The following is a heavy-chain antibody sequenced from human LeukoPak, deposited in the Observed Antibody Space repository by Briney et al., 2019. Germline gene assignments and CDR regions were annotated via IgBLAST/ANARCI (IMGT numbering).Heavy chain of an antibody. V-gene: IGHV4-38-2*01. CDR2: IYHGGTI. D-gene: IGHD1-26*01. CDR3: ARWEGGSYYDFDY. Sequence: PWETLSLTCAVSGYSISSGYYWGWIRQPPGKGLEWIGTIYHGGTIYYNPSLKSRVTISVDTSKNQFSLKLSSVTAADTAVYYCARWEGGSYYDFDYWGQGTLVTVSS. J-gene: IGHJ4*02. CDR1: GYSISSGYY.